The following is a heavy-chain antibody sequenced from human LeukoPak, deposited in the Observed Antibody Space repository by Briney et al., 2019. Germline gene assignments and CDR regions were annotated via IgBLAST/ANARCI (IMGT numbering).Heavy chain of an antibody. CDR1: GGTFSSYA. V-gene: IGHV1-69*05. CDR3: AVTRTGTVTTFDY. J-gene: IGHJ4*02. Sequence: ASVKVSCKASGGTFSSYAISWVRQAPGQGLEWMGRIIPIFGTANFAQKFQGRVTITTDESTSTAYIELSSLRSEDTAVYYCAVTRTGTVTTFDYWGQGTLVTVSS. CDR2: IIPIFGTA. D-gene: IGHD4-17*01.